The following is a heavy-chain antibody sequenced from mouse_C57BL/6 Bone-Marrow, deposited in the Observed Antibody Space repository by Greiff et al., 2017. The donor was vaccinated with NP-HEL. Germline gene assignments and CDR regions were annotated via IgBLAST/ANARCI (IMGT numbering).Heavy chain of an antibody. V-gene: IGHV1-53*01. CDR3: ARYPTTVVGGTYYAMDY. D-gene: IGHD1-1*01. CDR1: GYTFTSYW. CDR2: INPSNGGT. Sequence: QVQLKQPGTELVKPGASVKLSCKASGYTFTSYWMHWVKQRPGQGLEWIGNINPSNGGTNYNEKFKSKATLTVDKSSSTAYMQLSSLTSEDSAVYYCARYPTTVVGGTYYAMDYWGQGTSVTVSS. J-gene: IGHJ4*01.